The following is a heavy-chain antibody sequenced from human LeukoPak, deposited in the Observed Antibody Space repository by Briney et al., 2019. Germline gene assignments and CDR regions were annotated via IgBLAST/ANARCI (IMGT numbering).Heavy chain of an antibody. CDR2: ISYDGSNK. Sequence: GGSLRLSCAASGFTFSSYAMNWVRQAPGKGLEWLAVISYDGSNKYYADSVKGRFTISRDNSENTLYLQMNSLRPEDTAVYYCAELTSSVTFIWGQGTMVTVSS. CDR3: AELTSSVTFI. V-gene: IGHV3-30-3*01. J-gene: IGHJ3*02. CDR1: GFTFSSYA. D-gene: IGHD6-19*01.